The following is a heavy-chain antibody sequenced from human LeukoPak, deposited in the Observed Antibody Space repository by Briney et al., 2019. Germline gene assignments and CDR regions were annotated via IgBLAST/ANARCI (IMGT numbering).Heavy chain of an antibody. CDR2: LIGSSGST. Sequence: GGSLRLSCAASGFTSTNYAMNWVRQAPGKGLEWVSVLIGSSGSTDYADSVKGRFTISRDISKNTLFLQMNSLRAEDTAIYYCAKGAYDYIEIAYFDSWGQGALVTVSS. CDR1: GFTSTNYA. V-gene: IGHV3-23*01. CDR3: AKGAYDYIEIAYFDS. J-gene: IGHJ4*02. D-gene: IGHD5-12*01.